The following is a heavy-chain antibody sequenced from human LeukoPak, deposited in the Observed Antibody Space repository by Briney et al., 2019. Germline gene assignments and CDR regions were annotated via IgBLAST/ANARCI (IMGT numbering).Heavy chain of an antibody. V-gene: IGHV4-59*01. CDR1: GGSIGSYY. CDR2: IYYSGST. J-gene: IGHJ4*02. D-gene: IGHD2-2*01. CDR3: ARDLSRGLDY. Sequence: PSETLSLTCTVSGGSIGSYYWSWIRQPPGKGLEWIGYIYYSGSTNYNPSLKSRVTISVDTSKNQFSLKLSSVTAADTAVYYCARDLSRGLDYWGQGTLVTVSS.